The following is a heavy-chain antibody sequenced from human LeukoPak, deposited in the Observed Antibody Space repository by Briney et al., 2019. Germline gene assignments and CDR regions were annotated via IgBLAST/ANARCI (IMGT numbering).Heavy chain of an antibody. CDR2: IHDSGST. Sequence: SETLSLTCTVSGGSISNYYWSWIRQSPEKGLEWIGYIHDSGSTNYNPSLKSRVTISVDTSKKQFSLNLTSVTAADTAIYFCARGGSHYYYYMDVWGKGTRVTVSS. CDR1: GGSISNYY. CDR3: ARGGSHYYYYMDV. J-gene: IGHJ6*03. V-gene: IGHV4-59*01. D-gene: IGHD1-26*01.